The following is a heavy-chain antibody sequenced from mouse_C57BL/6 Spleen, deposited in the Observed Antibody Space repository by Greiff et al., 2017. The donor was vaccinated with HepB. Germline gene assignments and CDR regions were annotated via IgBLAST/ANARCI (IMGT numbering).Heavy chain of an antibody. Sequence: VQLQQSGAELVRPGTSVKVSCKASGYAFTNYLIEWVKQRPGQGLEWIGVINPGSGGTNYNEKFKGKATLTADKSSSTAYMQLSSLTSEDSAVYFCARSRGDYDVWYFDVWGTGTTVTVSS. CDR1: GYAFTNYL. J-gene: IGHJ1*03. D-gene: IGHD2-4*01. CDR3: ARSRGDYDVWYFDV. CDR2: INPGSGGT. V-gene: IGHV1-54*01.